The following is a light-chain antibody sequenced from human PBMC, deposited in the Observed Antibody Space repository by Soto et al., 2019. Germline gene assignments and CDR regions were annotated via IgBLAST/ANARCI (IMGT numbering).Light chain of an antibody. J-gene: IGKJ4*01. CDR2: DAS. Sequence: DIQMTQTPSSLSASVGDRFTMTCRASQYSYNYLSWYQQKPGKPPKLLIYDASSLQSRVPPRFSGSASGTDFTLSINSLQPEDFATYYCQQTYSTPLTFGGGTKVDI. CDR1: QYSYNY. CDR3: QQTYSTPLT. V-gene: IGKV1-39*01.